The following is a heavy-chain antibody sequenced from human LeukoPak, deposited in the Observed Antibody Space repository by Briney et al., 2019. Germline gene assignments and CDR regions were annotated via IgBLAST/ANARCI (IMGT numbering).Heavy chain of an antibody. CDR2: ISSSSSYI. CDR1: EFSVGSNY. D-gene: IGHD2-15*01. CDR3: GRQAAPDY. J-gene: IGHJ4*02. Sequence: GGSLRLSCAASEFSVGSNYMTWVRQAPGKGLEWVSSISSSSSYIYYAASVKGRFAISRDNAKNSLYLQMNRLRAEDTAVYYCGRQAAPDYWGQGILVTVSS. V-gene: IGHV3-21*01.